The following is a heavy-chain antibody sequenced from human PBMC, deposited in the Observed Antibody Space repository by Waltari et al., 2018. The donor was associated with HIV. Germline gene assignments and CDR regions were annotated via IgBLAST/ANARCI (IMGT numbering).Heavy chain of an antibody. CDR1: GGPTTSSSYY. CDR2: IYYSGST. D-gene: IGHD1-26*01. V-gene: IGHV4-39*01. CDR3: ARWGPDAFDI. J-gene: IGHJ3*02. Sequence: QLQLQESGPGLVKPSETLSLTCTVSGGPTTSSSYYWAWIRQPPGKGLEWIGSIYYSGSTYYNPSLKSRVTISVDTSKNQFSLKLSSVTAADTAVYYCARWGPDAFDIWGQGTMVTVSS.